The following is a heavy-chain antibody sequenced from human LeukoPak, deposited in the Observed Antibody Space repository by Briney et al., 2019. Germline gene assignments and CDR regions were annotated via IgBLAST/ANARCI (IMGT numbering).Heavy chain of an antibody. J-gene: IGHJ4*02. CDR1: GFTFS. D-gene: IGHD3-10*01. Sequence: GGSLRLSCAASGFTFSWVRQAPGKGLEWVSAISGSGGSTYYADSVKGRFTISRDNSKNTLYLQMNSLRAEDTAVYYCAKDGSEWFGESFPSYYFDYWGQGTLVTVSS. V-gene: IGHV3-23*01. CDR2: ISGSGGST. CDR3: AKDGSEWFGESFPSYYFDY.